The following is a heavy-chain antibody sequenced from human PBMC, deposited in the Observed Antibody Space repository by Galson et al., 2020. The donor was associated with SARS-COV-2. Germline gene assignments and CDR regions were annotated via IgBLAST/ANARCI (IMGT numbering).Heavy chain of an antibody. CDR3: ARGDVLRYFDWLLKSIDL. J-gene: IGHJ2*01. CDR1: GESFRGYF. V-gene: IGHV4-34*01. Sequence: SETLSLTCAVYGESFRGYFWTWIRQPPGKGLEWIGEIDHNGNTNYNPSLESRVTISADTSKNQFSLKLSSVTAADTAVYYCARGDVLRYFDWLLKSIDLWGRGTRVTVSS. D-gene: IGHD3-9*01. CDR2: IDHNGNT.